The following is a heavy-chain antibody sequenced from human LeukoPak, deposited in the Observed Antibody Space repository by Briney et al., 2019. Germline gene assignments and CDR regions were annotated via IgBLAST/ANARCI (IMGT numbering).Heavy chain of an antibody. CDR2: ISENGRAK. V-gene: IGHV3-7*01. D-gene: IGHD6-13*01. Sequence: AGGSLRLSCAASGFSFSNYWMSWVRQAPGKGLEWVASISENGRAKPYVASVRGRFTISGDNTKNSLYLQMNSLRVEDTAVYYCARGGAAAARKRGIDYWGQGTLVTVSS. CDR3: ARGGAAAARKRGIDY. J-gene: IGHJ4*02. CDR1: GFSFSNYW.